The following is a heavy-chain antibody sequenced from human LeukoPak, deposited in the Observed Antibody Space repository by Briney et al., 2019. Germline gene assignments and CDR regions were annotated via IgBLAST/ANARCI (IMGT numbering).Heavy chain of an antibody. J-gene: IGHJ5*02. CDR2: INHSGST. D-gene: IGHD3-10*01. CDR3: ARGGGFDP. CDR1: GGSFSGYY. Sequence: NPSETLSLTCAVYGGSFSGYYWSWIRQPPGKGLEWIGEINHSGSTNYNPSLKSRVTISVDTSKNQFSLKPSSATAADTAVYYCARGGGFDPWGQGTLVTVSS. V-gene: IGHV4-34*01.